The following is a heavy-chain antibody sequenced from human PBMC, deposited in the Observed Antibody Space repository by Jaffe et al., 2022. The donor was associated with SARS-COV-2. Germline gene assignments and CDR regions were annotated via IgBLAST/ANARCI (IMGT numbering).Heavy chain of an antibody. CDR2: TYSAGST. D-gene: IGHD6-6*01. CDR3: AFGSIPARRGLGYYFYGMDV. CDR1: NFTVSTYY. Sequence: EVQLVESGGGLVQPGGSLRLSCGASNFTVSTYYMTWVRQAPGKGLEWVCATYSAGSTYYADSVKGRFTVSRDKSKGMLYLQMNSLKVEDTAVYFCAFGSIPARRGLGYYFYGMDVWGLGTTVTVSS. V-gene: IGHV3-53*01. J-gene: IGHJ6*02.